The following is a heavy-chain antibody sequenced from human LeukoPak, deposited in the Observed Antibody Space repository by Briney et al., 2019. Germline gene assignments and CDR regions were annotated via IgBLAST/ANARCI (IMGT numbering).Heavy chain of an antibody. CDR1: GGSFSGYY. Sequence: SETLSLTCAVYGGSFSGYYWSWIRQPPGKGLEWIGEINHSGSTNYNPSLKSRVTISVDTSKNQFSLKLSSVTAADTAVYYCARATFYGEAYYYYYGMDVWGQGTTVTVYS. CDR3: ARATFYGEAYYYYYGMDV. V-gene: IGHV4-34*01. D-gene: IGHD4-17*01. J-gene: IGHJ6*02. CDR2: INHSGST.